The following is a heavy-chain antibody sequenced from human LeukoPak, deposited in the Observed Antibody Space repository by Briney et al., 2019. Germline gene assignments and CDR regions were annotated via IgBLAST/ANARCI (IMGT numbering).Heavy chain of an antibody. D-gene: IGHD3-22*01. V-gene: IGHV1-18*01. Sequence: ASVKVSCKASGYTFTSYAISWVRQAPGQGLEWVGWISAYNGNTNYAQKIQGRVTMTTDTSTSTAYMELRSLRSDDTAVYYCARSDRSGFYFDDYWGQGTLVTVSS. CDR1: GYTFTSYA. J-gene: IGHJ4*02. CDR2: ISAYNGNT. CDR3: ARSDRSGFYFDDY.